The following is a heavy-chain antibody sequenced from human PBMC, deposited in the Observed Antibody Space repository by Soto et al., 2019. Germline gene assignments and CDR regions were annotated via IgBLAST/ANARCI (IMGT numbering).Heavy chain of an antibody. D-gene: IGHD3-22*01. V-gene: IGHV1-3*01. J-gene: IGHJ6*02. Sequence: ASVKVSCKPSRYPLTSYAIYWVRQSPGQRLEWMGWINAGTGNTKYSQKFQGRVTITKDTPASTAYMELSSLGSEVTAVDYCASYDSSGYGYYYYGMDVWGQGTKVTVYS. CDR1: RYPLTSYA. CDR2: INAGTGNT. CDR3: ASYDSSGYGYYYYGMDV.